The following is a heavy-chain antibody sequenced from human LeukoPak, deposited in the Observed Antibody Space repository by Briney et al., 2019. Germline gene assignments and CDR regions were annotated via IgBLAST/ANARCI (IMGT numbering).Heavy chain of an antibody. Sequence: SETLSLTCTVSGGSISSYYWSWIRQPPGKGLEWIGYIYYSGSTNYNPSLKSRITMSVDTSKNQFSLKLSSVTAADTAVYYCARGDVLRNFDWFGSLDPWGQGTLVTVSS. D-gene: IGHD3-9*01. CDR3: ARGDVLRNFDWFGSLDP. J-gene: IGHJ5*02. CDR2: IYYSGST. CDR1: GGSISSYY. V-gene: IGHV4-59*01.